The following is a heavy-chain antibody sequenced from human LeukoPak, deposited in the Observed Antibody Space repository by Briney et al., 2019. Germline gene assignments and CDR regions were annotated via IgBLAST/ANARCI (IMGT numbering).Heavy chain of an antibody. CDR2: ISAYNGNT. Sequence: GASVKVSCKTSGYTFTNYGISWVRQAPGQGLERMGWISAYNGNTNYAQKLQGRVTMTTDTSTSTAYMELRSLRSDDTAVYYCARGPVLYYYYYMDVWGKGTTVTVSS. CDR3: ARGPVLYYYYYMDV. D-gene: IGHD1-1*01. V-gene: IGHV1-18*01. CDR1: GYTFTNYG. J-gene: IGHJ6*03.